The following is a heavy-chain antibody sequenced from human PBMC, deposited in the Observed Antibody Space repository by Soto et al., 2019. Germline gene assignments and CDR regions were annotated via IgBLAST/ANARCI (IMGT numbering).Heavy chain of an antibody. V-gene: IGHV1-69*13. D-gene: IGHD5-18*01. CDR1: GGTFSSYA. CDR2: IIPIFGTA. J-gene: IGHJ6*02. CDR3: ARAYSYGKNYYYYYYGMDV. Sequence: SVKVSCKASGGTFSSYAISWVRQAPGQGLEWMGGIIPIFGTANYAQKFQGRVTITADESTSTAYMELSSLRSEDTAVYYCARAYSYGKNYYYYYYGMDVWGQGTTVTVSS.